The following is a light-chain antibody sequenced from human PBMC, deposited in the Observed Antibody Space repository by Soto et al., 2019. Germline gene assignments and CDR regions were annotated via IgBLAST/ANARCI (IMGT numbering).Light chain of an antibody. CDR3: CSYAGSYTHVV. V-gene: IGLV2-11*01. Sequence: QSALTQPRSVSGSPGQSVTISCTGTSSDVGGYNYVSWYQQHPGKAPKLMIYDVSKRPSGVPDRFSGSKSGNTASLTISGLQAEDEVDYYCCSYAGSYTHVVFGGGTK. CDR1: SSDVGGYNY. J-gene: IGLJ2*01. CDR2: DVS.